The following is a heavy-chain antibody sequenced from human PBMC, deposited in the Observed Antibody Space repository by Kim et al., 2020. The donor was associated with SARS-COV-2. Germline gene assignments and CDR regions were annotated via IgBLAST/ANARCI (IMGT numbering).Heavy chain of an antibody. J-gene: IGHJ4*02. CDR2: INHSGST. CDR1: GGSFSGYY. D-gene: IGHD1-1*01. V-gene: IGHV4-34*01. CDR3: ARGGLEREDDY. Sequence: SETLSLTCAVYGGSFSGYYWSWIRQPPGKGLEWIGEINHSGSTNYNPSLKSRVTISVDTSKNQFSLKLSSVTAADTAVYYCARGGLEREDDYWGQGTLVTVSS.